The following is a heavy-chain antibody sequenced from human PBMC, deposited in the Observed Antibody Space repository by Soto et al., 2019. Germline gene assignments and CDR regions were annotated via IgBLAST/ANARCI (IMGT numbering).Heavy chain of an antibody. D-gene: IGHD2-21*01. V-gene: IGHV3-23*01. CDR1: GVTFSTNA. CDR3: ARVGGGYCLDY. Sequence: EVQLLESGGGLVQPGGSLRLSCAASGVTFSTNAMRWVRQAPGKGLEWVSSISGSGGTTYYADSVKGRFTTSRDNYKKTLYLQMISLSAEDTAVYYCARVGGGYCLDYWGQGTQVTVSS. CDR2: ISGSGGTT. J-gene: IGHJ4*02.